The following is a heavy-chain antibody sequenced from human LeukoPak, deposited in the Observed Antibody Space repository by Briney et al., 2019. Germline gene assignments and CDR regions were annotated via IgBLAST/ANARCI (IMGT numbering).Heavy chain of an antibody. D-gene: IGHD4-23*01. CDR2: IYSGGRT. J-gene: IGHJ5*02. CDR1: GFTVVSNY. V-gene: IGHV3-66*04. Sequence: GGSLRLSCAASGFTVVSNYMTWVRQTPGTGLEWVSVIYSGGRTYYADSVKGRFTISRDSSQNTVYLQMNTLRAEDTAVYYCARLVTGTTVINSGWFDPWGQGTLVTVSS. CDR3: ARLVTGTTVINSGWFDP.